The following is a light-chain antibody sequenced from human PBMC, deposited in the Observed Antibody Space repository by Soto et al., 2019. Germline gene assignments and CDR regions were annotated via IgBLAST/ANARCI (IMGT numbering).Light chain of an antibody. CDR2: AAS. Sequence: DIQMTQSPSTLSASVVERVTITFRASQSISSWLAWYQQKPGKATKLLIYAASSLESGVPSRFSGSGSGTEFTLTISSLQPDDFATYYCKQYNSYPWTFGQGTKVDI. CDR1: QSISSW. V-gene: IGKV1-5*01. CDR3: KQYNSYPWT. J-gene: IGKJ1*01.